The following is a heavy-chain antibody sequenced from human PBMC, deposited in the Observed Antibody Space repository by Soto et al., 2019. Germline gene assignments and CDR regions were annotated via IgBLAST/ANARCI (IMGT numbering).Heavy chain of an antibody. CDR3: ARSRGSGLYNWFDP. Sequence: QLQLQESGPGLVKPSETLSLTCTVSGGSISSSSYYWGWIRQPPGKGLEWIGSIYYSGSTYYNPSLKSRVTISVDTSKNQFSLKLSSVTAADTAVYYCARSRGSGLYNWFDPWGQGTLVTVSS. D-gene: IGHD6-19*01. CDR1: GGSISSSSYY. CDR2: IYYSGST. J-gene: IGHJ5*02. V-gene: IGHV4-39*01.